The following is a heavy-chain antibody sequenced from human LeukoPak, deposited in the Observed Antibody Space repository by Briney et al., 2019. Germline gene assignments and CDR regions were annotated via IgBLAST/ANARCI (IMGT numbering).Heavy chain of an antibody. D-gene: IGHD5-18*01. J-gene: IGHJ5*02. CDR3: TKVQLPYNWFDP. CDR1: GFTFSSYA. Sequence: GGSLRLSCAASGFTFSSYAMSWVRQAPGKGLEWVGRIKSKTDGGTTDYAAPVKGRFTISRDDSKNTLYLQMNSLKTEDTAVYYCTKVQLPYNWFDPWGQGTLVTVSS. CDR2: IKSKTDGGTT. V-gene: IGHV3-15*01.